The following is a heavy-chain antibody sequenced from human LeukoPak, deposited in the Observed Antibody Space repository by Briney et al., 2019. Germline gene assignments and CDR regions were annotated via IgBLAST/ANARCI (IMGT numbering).Heavy chain of an antibody. D-gene: IGHD4-11*01. V-gene: IGHV4-59*12. CDR3: ARDLLETTVTTSSSAY. Sequence: PSETLSLTCTGSGGSISSYYWSWIRQPPGKGLEWIGYIYYSGSTNYNPSLKSRVTISVDTSKNQFSLKLSSVTAADTAVYYCARDLLETTVTTSSSAYWGQGTLVTVSS. CDR2: IYYSGST. J-gene: IGHJ4*02. CDR1: GGSISSYY.